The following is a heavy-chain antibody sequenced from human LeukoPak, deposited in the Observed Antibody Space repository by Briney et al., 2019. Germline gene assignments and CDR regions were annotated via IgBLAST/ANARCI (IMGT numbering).Heavy chain of an antibody. CDR3: ARGGGYSYGGPGVPFDP. D-gene: IGHD5-18*01. Sequence: SETLSLTCTVSGCSISSGYYWGWIRQPPGKGLEWIGSIYHSGSTYYNPSLKSRVTITVDTSKNQFSLKLSSVTAADTAVYYCARGGGYSYGGPGVPFDPWGQGTLVTVSS. CDR2: IYHSGST. CDR1: GCSISSGYY. J-gene: IGHJ5*02. V-gene: IGHV4-38-2*02.